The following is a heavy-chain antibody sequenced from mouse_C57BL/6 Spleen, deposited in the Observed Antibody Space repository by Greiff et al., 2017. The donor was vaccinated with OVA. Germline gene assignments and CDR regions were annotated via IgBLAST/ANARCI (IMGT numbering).Heavy chain of an antibody. CDR1: GYTFTSYW. CDR3: AREFDY. CDR2: IDPSDSYT. J-gene: IGHJ3*01. V-gene: IGHV1-69*01. Sequence: VQLQQPGAELVMPGASVKLSCKASGYTFTSYWMHWVKQRPGQGLEWIGEIDPSDSYTNYNQKFKGKSTLTVDKSSSTAYMQPSSLTSEDSAVYHYAREFDYWGQGTLVTVSA.